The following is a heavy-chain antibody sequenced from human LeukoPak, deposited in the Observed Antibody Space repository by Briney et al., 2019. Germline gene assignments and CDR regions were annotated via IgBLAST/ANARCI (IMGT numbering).Heavy chain of an antibody. J-gene: IGHJ4*02. CDR2: VYYTGST. D-gene: IGHD6-13*01. V-gene: IGHV4-39*01. Sequence: SETLSLTCIVSGGSINSRSYYWGWIRQPPGKGLEWIGSVYYTGSTYKNPSLKGRVTMSIDTSRNQFSLTVTSMTATDTAVYYCTNRPAGAQYFDQWGPGILVAVSS. CDR3: TNRPAGAQYFDQ. CDR1: GGSINSRSYY.